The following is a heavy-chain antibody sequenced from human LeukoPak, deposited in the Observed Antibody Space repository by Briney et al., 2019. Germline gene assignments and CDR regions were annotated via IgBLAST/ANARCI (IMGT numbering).Heavy chain of an antibody. CDR3: WVRYSPDAFDI. CDR1: GFTFSDYY. J-gene: IGHJ3*02. V-gene: IGHV3-11*04. D-gene: IGHD3-9*01. CDR2: ISSSGSTI. Sequence: GGSLRLSCAASGFTFSDYYMSWIRQAPGKGLEWVSYISSSGSTIYYADSVKGRFTISRDNAKNSLYLQMNSLRAEDTAVYYCWVRYSPDAFDIWGQGTMVTVPS.